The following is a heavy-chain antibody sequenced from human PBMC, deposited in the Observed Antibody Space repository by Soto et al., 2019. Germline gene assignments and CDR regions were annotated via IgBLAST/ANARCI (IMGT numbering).Heavy chain of an antibody. CDR3: ASAVSYGDYVAFDI. CDR1: GYTFTSYG. CDR2: ISAYNGNT. J-gene: IGHJ3*02. Sequence: GASVKVSCKASGYTFTSYGISWVRQAPGQGLEWMGWISAYNGNTNYAQKLQGRVTMTTDTSTSTAYMELRSLRSDDTAVYYCASAVSYGDYVAFDIWGQGIMVTVSS. V-gene: IGHV1-18*01. D-gene: IGHD4-17*01.